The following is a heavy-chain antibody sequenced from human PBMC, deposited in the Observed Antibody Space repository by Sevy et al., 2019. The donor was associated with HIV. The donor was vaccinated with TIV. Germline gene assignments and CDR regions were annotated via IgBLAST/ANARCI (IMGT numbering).Heavy chain of an antibody. CDR2: IHWDDDK. D-gene: IGHD4-17*01. CDR3: AHGLYGDYPNYFDH. V-gene: IGHV2-5*02. J-gene: IGHJ4*02. Sequence: SGPTLVNPTQTLTLTCTFFGFSLPASGMGVGWIRQPPGKALEWLALIHWDDDKDYSPSLKSRLTSTKDTYKNQLVLKNTNMDHWARAAYYCAHGLYGDYPNYFDHWGQGTLVTVSS. CDR1: GFSLPASGMG.